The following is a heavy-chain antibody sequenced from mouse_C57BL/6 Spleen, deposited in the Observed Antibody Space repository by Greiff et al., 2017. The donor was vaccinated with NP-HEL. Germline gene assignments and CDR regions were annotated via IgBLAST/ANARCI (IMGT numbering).Heavy chain of an antibody. V-gene: IGHV1-69*01. J-gene: IGHJ4*01. CDR1: GYTFTSYW. D-gene: IGHD2-2*01. CDR2: IDPSDSYT. CDR3: ARWGLRRYAMDY. Sequence: QVQLQQPGAELVMPGASVKLSCKASGYTFTSYWMHWVKQRPGQGLEWIGEIDPSDSYTNYNQKFKGKSTLTVDKSSSTAYMQLSSLTSEDSAVYYCARWGLRRYAMDYWGQGTSVTVSS.